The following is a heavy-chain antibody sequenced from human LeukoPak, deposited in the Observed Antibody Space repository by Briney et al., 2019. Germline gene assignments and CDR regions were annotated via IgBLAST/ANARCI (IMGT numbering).Heavy chain of an antibody. CDR1: GFTFSSYG. D-gene: IGHD6-19*01. CDR2: ISYDGSNK. CDR3: AKDTHSSGWANDAFDI. Sequence: QSGRSLRLSCAASGFTFSSYGMHWVRQAPGKGLEWVAVISYDGSNKYYADSVKGRFTISRDNSKNTLYLQMNSLRAEDTAVYYCAKDTHSSGWANDAFDIWGQGTMVTVSS. J-gene: IGHJ3*02. V-gene: IGHV3-30*18.